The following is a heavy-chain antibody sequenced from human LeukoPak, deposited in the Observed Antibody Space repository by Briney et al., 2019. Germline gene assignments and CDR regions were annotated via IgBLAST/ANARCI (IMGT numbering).Heavy chain of an antibody. CDR3: ARDDYGDYGAIPLDY. D-gene: IGHD4-17*01. Sequence: GASVRVSXXXXGYTFXXXXXXXXXQAPGQGLXXXXXXSAYNGXXXYAXXLQXRXXMTTDTSTSTAYMELRSLRSDDTAVYYCARDDYGDYGAIPLDYWGQGTLVTPSS. CDR1: GYTFXXXX. J-gene: IGHJ4*02. V-gene: IGHV1-18*01. CDR2: XSAYNGXX.